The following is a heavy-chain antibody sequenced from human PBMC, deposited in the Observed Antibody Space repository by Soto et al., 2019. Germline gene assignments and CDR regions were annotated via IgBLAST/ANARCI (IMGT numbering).Heavy chain of an antibody. CDR1: GFTFSSYG. V-gene: IGHV3-33*01. J-gene: IGHJ3*02. D-gene: IGHD1-26*01. CDR2: IWYDGSNK. Sequence: GGSLRLSCAASGFTFSSYGMHWVRQAPGKGLEWVAVIWYDGSNKYYADSVKGRFTISRDDSKNTLYLQMNSLRAEDTAVYYCASLSPVGATTDDAFDIWAQGTMVTVSS. CDR3: ASLSPVGATTDDAFDI.